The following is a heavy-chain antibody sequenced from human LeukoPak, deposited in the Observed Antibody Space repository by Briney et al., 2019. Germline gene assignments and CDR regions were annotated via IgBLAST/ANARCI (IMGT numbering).Heavy chain of an antibody. V-gene: IGHV3-48*02. CDR3: ATSGNYYLEY. Sequence: PGGSLRLSCAASGFTFSTYNMNWVRQAPGKGLEWVSHITSSSSNIYYADSVKGRFTISRDNAKNALYLQMNSLRDEDTAVYYCATSGNYYLEYWGQGTLVTVSS. J-gene: IGHJ4*02. CDR2: ITSSSSNI. CDR1: GFTFSTYN. D-gene: IGHD1-26*01.